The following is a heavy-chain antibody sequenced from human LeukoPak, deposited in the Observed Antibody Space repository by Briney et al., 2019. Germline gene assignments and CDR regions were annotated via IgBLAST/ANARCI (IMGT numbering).Heavy chain of an antibody. CDR3: ARPGVGSGRYGAFDI. V-gene: IGHV4-61*02. Sequence: SETLSLTCTVSGGSISSGSYYWSWIRQPAGKGLEWIGRIYTSGSTNYNPSLKSRVTISVGTSKNQFSLKLSSVTAADTAVYCCARPGVGSGRYGAFDIWGQGTMVTVSS. CDR2: IYTSGST. D-gene: IGHD5-18*01. J-gene: IGHJ3*02. CDR1: GGSISSGSYY.